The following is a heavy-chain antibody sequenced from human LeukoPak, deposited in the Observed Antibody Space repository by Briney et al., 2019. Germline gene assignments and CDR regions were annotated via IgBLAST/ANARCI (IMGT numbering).Heavy chain of an antibody. CDR2: INPNSGGT. CDR3: ARDGTWGSGHFHYYMDV. J-gene: IGHJ6*03. V-gene: IGHV1-2*02. CDR1: GYTFKDYY. D-gene: IGHD3-16*01. Sequence: GASVKVSSTASGYTFKDYYLHWVRQAPGQGLEWMGWINPNSGGTNSAQNFQGRVTMTRDRSISTVHMELTRLTSDDTAVYYCARDGTWGSGHFHYYMDVWSTGTTVTVS.